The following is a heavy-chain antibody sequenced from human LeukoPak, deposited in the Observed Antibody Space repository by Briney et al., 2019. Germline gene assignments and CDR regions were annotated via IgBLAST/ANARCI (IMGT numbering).Heavy chain of an antibody. J-gene: IGHJ4*02. D-gene: IGHD6-13*01. CDR3: AREPRIAAAGHFDY. Sequence: ASVKVSCKASGYTFTGYYMYWVRQAPGQGLEWMGWINPNSGGTNYAQKFQGWVTMTRDTSISTAYMELSRLRSDDTAVYYCAREPRIAAAGHFDYWGQGTLVTVSS. CDR2: INPNSGGT. CDR1: GYTFTGYY. V-gene: IGHV1-2*04.